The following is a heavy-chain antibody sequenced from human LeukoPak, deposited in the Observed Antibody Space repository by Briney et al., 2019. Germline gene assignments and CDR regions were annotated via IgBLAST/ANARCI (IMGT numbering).Heavy chain of an antibody. Sequence: PSQTLSLTCTVSGGSISSGGYYWSWIRQPPGKGLEWIGYIYHSGSTYYNPSLKSRVTISVDRSKNQFSLKLSSVTAADTAVYYCARYPSNSDAFDIWGQGTMVTVSS. CDR1: GGSISSGGYY. CDR2: IYHSGST. V-gene: IGHV4-30-2*01. CDR3: ARYPSNSDAFDI. J-gene: IGHJ3*02. D-gene: IGHD6-13*01.